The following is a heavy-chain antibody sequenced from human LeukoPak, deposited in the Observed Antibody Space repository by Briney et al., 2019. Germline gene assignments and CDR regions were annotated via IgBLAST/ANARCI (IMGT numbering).Heavy chain of an antibody. CDR3: ARDQYDTWSRRGNFDS. CDR2: ISYDGSNK. D-gene: IGHD3-3*01. J-gene: IGHJ4*02. V-gene: IGHV3-30*03. Sequence: GGSLRLSCAASGFTFSSYGMHWVRQAPGKGLEWVAVISYDGSNKYYADSVKGRFTISRDNTKNSLYLQMNSLRVEDTAVFYCARDQYDTWSRRGNFDSWGQGTLVIVSS. CDR1: GFTFSSYG.